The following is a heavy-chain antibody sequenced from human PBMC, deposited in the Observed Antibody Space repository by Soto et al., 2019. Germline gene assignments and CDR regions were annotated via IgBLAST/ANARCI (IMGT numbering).Heavy chain of an antibody. Sequence: SETLSLTCTVSGGSISSYYWSWIRQPPGKGLEWIGYIYYSGSTNYNPSLKSRVTISVDTSKNQFSLKLSSVTAADTAVYYCARGWEYYYGSGSYSSHFDYWGQGTLVTVSS. D-gene: IGHD3-10*01. CDR2: IYYSGST. CDR1: GGSISSYY. J-gene: IGHJ4*02. V-gene: IGHV4-59*01. CDR3: ARGWEYYYGSGSYSSHFDY.